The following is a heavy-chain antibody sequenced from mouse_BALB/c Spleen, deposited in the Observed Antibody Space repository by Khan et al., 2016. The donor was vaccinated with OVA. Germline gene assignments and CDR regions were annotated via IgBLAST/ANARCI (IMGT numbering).Heavy chain of an antibody. CDR1: GISLNGYG. Sequence: QMQLEESGPGLVAPSQSLSITCTVSGISLNGYGVNWVRQPPGKGLEWLGMTWGDGSTDYNSTLKSRLSISKDNSKSQVFLKMNSLQSDDIARYYCASTRYYFGSYYLDYWGQGTTLTVSS. CDR2: TWGDGST. CDR3: ASTRYYFGSYYLDY. V-gene: IGHV2-6-7*01. J-gene: IGHJ2*01. D-gene: IGHD1-1*01.